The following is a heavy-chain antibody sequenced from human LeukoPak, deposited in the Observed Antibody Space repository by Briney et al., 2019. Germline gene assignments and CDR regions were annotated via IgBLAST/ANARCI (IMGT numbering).Heavy chain of an antibody. V-gene: IGHV4-39*01. CDR1: GGSVNSDNYY. J-gene: IGHJ4*02. D-gene: IGHD1-7*01. CDR2: IYYSGFT. CDR3: ASLVTGTMWTDF. Sequence: PSETLSLTCTVSGGSVNSDNYYWGWIRQPPGKGPEWIGTIYYSGFTYYNPSLNSRVTISVDTSQNQFSLKLSSVTAADAAIYYCASLVTGTMWTDFWGQGTLVTVPS.